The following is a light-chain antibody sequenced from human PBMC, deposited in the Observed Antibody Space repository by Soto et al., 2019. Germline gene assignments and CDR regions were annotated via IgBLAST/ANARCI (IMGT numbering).Light chain of an antibody. CDR1: NLGTKS. CDR3: QVWDSDGDVVV. J-gene: IGLJ2*01. CDR2: DDT. Sequence: SYALTQPPSVSVAPGQTASITCGGDNLGTKSVHWYQQNPGQAPVLVVYDDTARPAGIPDRFSVSNSGNTATLTITRLEAGHEADYYCQVWDSDGDVVVFGGGTKLTVL. V-gene: IGLV3-21*02.